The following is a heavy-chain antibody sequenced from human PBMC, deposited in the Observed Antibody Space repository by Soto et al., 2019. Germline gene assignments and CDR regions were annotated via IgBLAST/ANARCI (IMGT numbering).Heavy chain of an antibody. CDR3: FAGTFADGEVFDY. Sequence: ASVKVSCKVSGYSFTGYFMHWVRQAPGQGLEWMGWINPNSGGRNFAQKFQGRVTMTRDTSVNTAYMELSGLTSDDTAFYYCFAGTFADGEVFDYWGQGTLVTVSS. D-gene: IGHD1-1*01. CDR1: GYSFTGYF. V-gene: IGHV1-2*02. J-gene: IGHJ4*02. CDR2: INPNSGGR.